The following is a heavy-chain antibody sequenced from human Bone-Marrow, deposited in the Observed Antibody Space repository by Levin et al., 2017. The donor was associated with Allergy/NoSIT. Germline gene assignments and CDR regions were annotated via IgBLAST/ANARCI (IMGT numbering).Heavy chain of an antibody. D-gene: IGHD4-17*01. V-gene: IGHV1-2*02. CDR2: INPNNGAT. CDR3: ARDPAVTRDGYFDL. J-gene: IGHJ2*01. Sequence: GESLKISCKASGFAFTDYYIHWVRQAPGQGLEWLGWINPNNGATKYALKFQDRVTMTRDTSISTAYMEFRRLRSDDTAVFYCARDPAVTRDGYFDLWGRGTLVRVSS. CDR1: GFAFTDYY.